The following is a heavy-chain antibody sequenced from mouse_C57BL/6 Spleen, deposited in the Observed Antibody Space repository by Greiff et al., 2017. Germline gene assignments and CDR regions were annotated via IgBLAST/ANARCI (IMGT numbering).Heavy chain of an antibody. D-gene: IGHD1-1*01. V-gene: IGHV1-69*01. CDR2: IDPSDSYT. CDR1: GYTFTSYW. Sequence: VQLQQPGAELVMPGALVKLSCKASGYTFTSYWMHWVKQRPGQGLEWIGEIDPSDSYTNYNQKFKGKSTLTVDKSSSTAYMQLSSLTSEDSAVYYCARRGYYGRGYYFDYWGQGTTLTVSS. J-gene: IGHJ2*01. CDR3: ARRGYYGRGYYFDY.